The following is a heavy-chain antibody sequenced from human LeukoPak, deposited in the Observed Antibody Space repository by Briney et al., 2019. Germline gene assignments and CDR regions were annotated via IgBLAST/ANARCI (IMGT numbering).Heavy chain of an antibody. CDR3: ARVYYDSSGLAQFDY. J-gene: IGHJ4*02. Sequence: SETLSLTCTVSGGSISSGDYYWRWIRQPPGKGLEWIAYISYSGSTYYNPSLKSRVTISVDTSKNQFSLKLSSVTAADTAVYFCARVYYDSSGLAQFDYWGQGTLVTVSS. CDR1: GGSISSGDYY. D-gene: IGHD3-22*01. CDR2: ISYSGST. V-gene: IGHV4-30-4*08.